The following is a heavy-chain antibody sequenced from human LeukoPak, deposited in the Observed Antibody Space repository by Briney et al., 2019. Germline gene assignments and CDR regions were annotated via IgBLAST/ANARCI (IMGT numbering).Heavy chain of an antibody. Sequence: PGGSLRLSCAASGFTFSSYAMSWVRQAPGKGLEWVSAISGSGGSTYCADSVKGRFTISRDNSKNTLYLQMNSLRAEDTAVYYCAKVGNYARAHFDYWGQGTLVTVSS. D-gene: IGHD4-11*01. V-gene: IGHV3-23*01. J-gene: IGHJ4*02. CDR2: ISGSGGST. CDR3: AKVGNYARAHFDY. CDR1: GFTFSSYA.